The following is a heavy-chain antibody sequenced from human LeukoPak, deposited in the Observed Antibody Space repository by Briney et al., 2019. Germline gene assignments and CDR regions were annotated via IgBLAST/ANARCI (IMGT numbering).Heavy chain of an antibody. CDR1: GFTVSSNY. CDR3: ARWGYYDSSGYPTRKYYYYGMDV. Sequence: GGSLRLSCAASGFTVSSNYMSWVRQAPGKGLEWVSVIYSGGSTYYADSVKGRFTISRDNSKNTLYLQMNSLRAEDTAVYYCARWGYYDSSGYPTRKYYYYGMDVWGQGTTVTVSS. CDR2: IYSGGST. J-gene: IGHJ6*02. V-gene: IGHV3-66*01. D-gene: IGHD3-22*01.